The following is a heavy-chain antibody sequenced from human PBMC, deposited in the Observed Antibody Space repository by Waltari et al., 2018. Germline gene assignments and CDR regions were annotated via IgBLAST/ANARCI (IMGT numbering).Heavy chain of an antibody. CDR2: IYHSGST. V-gene: IGHV4-38-2*01. CDR3: AREQQRSWFDP. Sequence: QVQLQESGPGLVKPSETLSLTCAVSGYSISSGYYWGWIRQPPGKGLEWIGSIYHSGSTYSNPSLKSRVTISVDTSKNQFSLKLSSVTAADTAVYYCAREQQRSWFDPWGQGTLVTVSS. CDR1: GYSISSGYY. D-gene: IGHD6-13*01. J-gene: IGHJ5*02.